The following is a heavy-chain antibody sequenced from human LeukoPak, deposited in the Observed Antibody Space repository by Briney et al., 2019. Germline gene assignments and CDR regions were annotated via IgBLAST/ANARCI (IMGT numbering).Heavy chain of an antibody. CDR2: ISYVGSNK. J-gene: IGHJ4*02. CDR1: GFTFSSYA. Sequence: QSGGSLRLSCAASGFTFSSYAMHWVRQAPGKGLEWVAVISYVGSNKYYADSVKGRFTISRDNSKNTLYLQMNSLRAEDTAVYYCARPMSGYSGYDPTPFDYWGQGTLVTVSS. V-gene: IGHV3-30*04. D-gene: IGHD5-12*01. CDR3: ARPMSGYSGYDPTPFDY.